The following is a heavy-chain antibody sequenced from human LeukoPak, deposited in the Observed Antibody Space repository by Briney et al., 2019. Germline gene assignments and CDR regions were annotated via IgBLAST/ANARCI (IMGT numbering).Heavy chain of an antibody. CDR1: GYTFTNYD. J-gene: IGHJ4*02. CDR2: MNPNSGNA. Sequence: ASVKVSCKASGYTFTNYDINWVRQATGQGLEWMGWMNPNSGNAGYAQNFQGRVTMTRNTSISTAYMELSSLRSEDTAVYYCAKDIGSYYDYWGQGILVTVSS. CDR3: AKDIGSYYDY. V-gene: IGHV1-8*01. D-gene: IGHD3-10*01.